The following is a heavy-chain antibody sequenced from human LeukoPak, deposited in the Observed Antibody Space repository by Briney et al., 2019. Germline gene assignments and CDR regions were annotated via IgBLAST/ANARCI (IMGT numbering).Heavy chain of an antibody. Sequence: SETLSLTCTVSGGSISSSSYYCGWIRQPPGKGLEWIGSIYYSGSTYYNPSLKSRVTISVDTAKNQFSLKLSSVTAADTAVYYCARQGTTYYMDVWGKGTTVTISS. D-gene: IGHD4-17*01. J-gene: IGHJ6*03. CDR2: IYYSGST. CDR1: GGSISSSSYY. CDR3: ARQGTTYYMDV. V-gene: IGHV4-39*01.